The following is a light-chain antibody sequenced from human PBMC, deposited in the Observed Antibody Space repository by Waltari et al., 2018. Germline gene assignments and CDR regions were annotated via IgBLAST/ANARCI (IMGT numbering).Light chain of an antibody. J-gene: IGKJ4*01. CDR2: GAS. V-gene: IGKV3-20*01. CDR1: QSVSSSY. CDR3: QQYGSSPVLT. Sequence: PGERATLSCRASQSVSSSYLAWYQQKTGQAPRLLIYGASSRATGIPDRFSGSGSGTDFTLTISRLEPEDFAVYYCQQYGSSPVLTFGGGTKVEIK.